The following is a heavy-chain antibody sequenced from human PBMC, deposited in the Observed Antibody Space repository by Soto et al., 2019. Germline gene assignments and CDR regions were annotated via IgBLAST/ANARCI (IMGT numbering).Heavy chain of an antibody. CDR3: ARETKDDFWSGYSNWFDP. CDR2: IIPIFGTA. CDR1: GGTFSSYA. V-gene: IGHV1-69*13. Sequence: GASVKVSCKASGGTFSSYAISWVRQAPGQGLEWMGGIIPIFGTANYAQKFQGRVTITADESTSTAYMELSSLRSEDTAAYYCARETKDDFWSGYSNWFDPWGQGTLVTVSS. J-gene: IGHJ5*02. D-gene: IGHD3-3*01.